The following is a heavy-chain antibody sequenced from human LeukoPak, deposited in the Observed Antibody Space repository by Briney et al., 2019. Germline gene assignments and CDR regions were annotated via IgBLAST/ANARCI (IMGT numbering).Heavy chain of an antibody. CDR3: ARAPPGQLVSWFDP. V-gene: IGHV4-34*01. J-gene: IGHJ5*02. CDR2: INHSGST. Sequence: SETLSLTCAVYGGSFSGYYWRWIRQPPGKGLEWIGEINHSGSTNYNPSLKSRVTISVDTSKNQFSLKLSSVTAADTAVYYCARAPPGQLVSWFDPRGQGTLVTVSS. CDR1: GGSFSGYY. D-gene: IGHD6-6*01.